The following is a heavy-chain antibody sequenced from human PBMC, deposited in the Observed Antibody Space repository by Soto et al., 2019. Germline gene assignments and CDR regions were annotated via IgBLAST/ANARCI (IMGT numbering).Heavy chain of an antibody. CDR1: GFSFNNHV. CDR2: MSGSSNTT. CDR3: AKNQERELPRVIDF. V-gene: IGHV3-23*01. D-gene: IGHD1-7*01. Sequence: GGSLRLSCSASGFSFNNHVMNWVRQAPGGGLEWVSSMSGSSNTTYYADSVRGRFTISRDRSKNTLYLQMSSLRAEDTALYYCAKNQERELPRVIDFWGQGTLVTVS. J-gene: IGHJ4*02.